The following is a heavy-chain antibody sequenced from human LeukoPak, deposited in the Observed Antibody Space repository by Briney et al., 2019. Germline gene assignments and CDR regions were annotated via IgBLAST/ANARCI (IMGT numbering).Heavy chain of an antibody. CDR1: GFTFSSYT. V-gene: IGHV3-48*01. CDR2: ISSSGSTI. J-gene: IGHJ4*02. Sequence: GGSLRLSCAASGFTFSSYTMNWVRQAPGKGLEWLSYISSSGSTIYYADSVKGRFTISRDNAKNSLYLQMNSLRAEDTAVYYCARDLYGDYDFVYWGQGTLVTVSS. CDR3: ARDLYGDYDFVY. D-gene: IGHD4-17*01.